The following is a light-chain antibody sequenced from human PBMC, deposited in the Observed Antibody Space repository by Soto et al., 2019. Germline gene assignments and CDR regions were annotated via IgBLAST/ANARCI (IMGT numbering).Light chain of an antibody. CDR3: LHDGGSLRT. CDR2: DAS. V-gene: IGKV3-20*01. Sequence: EVVMTQSPATLSVSPGDRVTLSCRANERISPSLAWYQQKPGQPPRILIYDASFRATGIPERFSGSGSGTDFTLTISRLEPEDFAIYYCLHDGGSLRTFGQGTKVDI. J-gene: IGKJ1*01. CDR1: ERISPS.